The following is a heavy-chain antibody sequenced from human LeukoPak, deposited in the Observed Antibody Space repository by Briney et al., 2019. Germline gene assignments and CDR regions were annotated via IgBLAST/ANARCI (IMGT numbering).Heavy chain of an antibody. V-gene: IGHV3-15*01. J-gene: IGHJ5*02. D-gene: IGHD2-2*02. CDR2: IKGKTDGGTT. CDR3: TTEIVVETAAILNNWFDP. CDR1: GFTFSNAW. Sequence: PGGSLRLSCAASGFTFSNAWMSWVRQAPGKGLEWVGRIKGKTDGGTTDYAAPVKGRFTISRDDSKNTLYLQMNSLKIEDTAVYYCTTEIVVETAAILNNWFDPWGQGTQVTVSS.